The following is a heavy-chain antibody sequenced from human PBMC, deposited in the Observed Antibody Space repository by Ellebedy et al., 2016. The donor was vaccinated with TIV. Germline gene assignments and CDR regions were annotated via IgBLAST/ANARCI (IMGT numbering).Heavy chain of an antibody. CDR1: GFTFDDYA. V-gene: IGHV3-9*01. D-gene: IGHD5-12*01. CDR3: AKDMENSGYDDYYYYGMDV. J-gene: IGHJ6*02. Sequence: PGGSLRLSCAASGFTFDDYAMHWVRQAPGKGLEWVSGISWNSGSIGYADSVKGRFTISRDNAKNSLYLQMNSLRAEDTALYYCAKDMENSGYDDYYYYGMDVWGQGTTVTVSS. CDR2: ISWNSGSI.